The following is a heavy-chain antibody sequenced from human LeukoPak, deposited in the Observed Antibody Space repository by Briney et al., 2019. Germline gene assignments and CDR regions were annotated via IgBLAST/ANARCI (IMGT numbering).Heavy chain of an antibody. CDR1: GFTFSNYA. V-gene: IGHV3-23*01. Sequence: GGSLRLSCAASGFTFSNYAMSWVRQSPGKGLEWVSGISGSGGGTYYADSVKGRFTISRDNSKNTLYLQMNSLRAEDTAVYYCAKSLGYYYDSSSDAFDIWGQGTMVTVSS. CDR3: AKSLGYYYDSSSDAFDI. J-gene: IGHJ3*02. CDR2: ISGSGGGT. D-gene: IGHD3-22*01.